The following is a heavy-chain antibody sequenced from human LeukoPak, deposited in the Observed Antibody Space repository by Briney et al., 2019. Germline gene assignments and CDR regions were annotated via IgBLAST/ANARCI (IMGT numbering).Heavy chain of an antibody. V-gene: IGHV1-46*01. Sequence: ASVKVSCKASGYTFTTYYIHWVRQAPGQGLEWMGWINPSGGSTNYAQKFQDRVTMTRDTSTSTVYMELSSLRSDDTAVYYCAREYFDWLSVSKINCFEHWGKGTLVTVSS. D-gene: IGHD3-9*01. J-gene: IGHJ5*02. CDR1: GYTFTTYY. CDR3: AREYFDWLSVSKINCFEH. CDR2: INPSGGST.